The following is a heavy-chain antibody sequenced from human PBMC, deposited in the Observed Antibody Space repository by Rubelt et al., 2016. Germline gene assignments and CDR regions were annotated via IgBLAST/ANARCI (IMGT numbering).Heavy chain of an antibody. CDR2: VDPSRAS. D-gene: IGHD2-8*02. J-gene: IGHJ6*04. V-gene: IGHV4-34*01. CDR1: AESISDYY. Sequence: GAGLLKSLETMSLTCVVYAESISDYYWTWIRQAPGKGLEWIGEVDPSRASRYNPSLAGRVTILVDVSKSQVSLGLTSVTAADTAIYYCARGALEDYCTSDNCPKAPHYHLDVWAKGTTVTVSS. CDR3: ARGALEDYCTSDNCPKAPHYHLDV.